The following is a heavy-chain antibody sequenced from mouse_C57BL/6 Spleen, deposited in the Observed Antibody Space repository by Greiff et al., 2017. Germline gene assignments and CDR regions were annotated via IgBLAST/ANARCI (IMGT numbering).Heavy chain of an antibody. D-gene: IGHD2-13*01. CDR1: GYAFSSSW. J-gene: IGHJ4*01. CDR2: IYPGDGDT. Sequence: LVESGPELVKPGASVKISCKASGYAFSSSWMNWVKQRPGKGLEWIGRIYPGDGDTNYNGKFKGKATLTADKSSSTAYMQLSSLTSEDSAVYFCARDYRDYAMDYWGQGTSVTVSS. CDR3: ARDYRDYAMDY. V-gene: IGHV1-82*01.